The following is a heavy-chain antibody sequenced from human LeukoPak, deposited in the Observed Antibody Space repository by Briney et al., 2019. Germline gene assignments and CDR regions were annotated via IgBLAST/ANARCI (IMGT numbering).Heavy chain of an antibody. V-gene: IGHV7-4-1*02. J-gene: IGHJ4*02. CDR1: GNTFTSYA. Sequence: GASVKVSCKASGNTFTSYAMNWVRQAPGQGLEWMGWINTNTGNPTYAQGFTGRFVFSLDTSVSTAYLQISSLKAEDTAVYYCARRRHYSGSYYGDFDYWGQGTLVTVSS. D-gene: IGHD1-26*01. CDR3: ARRRHYSGSYYGDFDY. CDR2: INTNTGNP.